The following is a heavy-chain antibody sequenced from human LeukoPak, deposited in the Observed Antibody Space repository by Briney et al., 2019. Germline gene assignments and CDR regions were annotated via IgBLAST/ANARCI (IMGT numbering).Heavy chain of an antibody. CDR3: ARGFGSSIPYSYYYYLDV. D-gene: IGHD6-6*01. Sequence: GGSLRLSCAASGSTFNSYSMNWVRQAPGKGLEWVSSISGSRSYIYYADSVKGRFTISRDNAKNSLYLQMNSLRAEDDTAVYYCARGFGSSIPYSYYYYLDVWGKGTTVTISS. CDR1: GSTFNSYS. V-gene: IGHV3-21*01. J-gene: IGHJ6*03. CDR2: ISGSRSYI.